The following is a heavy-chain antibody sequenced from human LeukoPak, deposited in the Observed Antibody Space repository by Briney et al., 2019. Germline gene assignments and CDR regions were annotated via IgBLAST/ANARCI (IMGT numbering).Heavy chain of an antibody. V-gene: IGHV3-33*08. CDR3: ARDLRIAAAGAPDY. CDR1: GFTFSSYA. D-gene: IGHD6-13*01. Sequence: GGSLRLSCAASGFTFSSYAMSWVRQAPGKGLEWVAVIWYDGSNKYYADSVKGRFTISRDNSKNTLYLQMNSLRAEDTAVYYCARDLRIAAAGAPDYWGQGTLVTVSS. J-gene: IGHJ4*02. CDR2: IWYDGSNK.